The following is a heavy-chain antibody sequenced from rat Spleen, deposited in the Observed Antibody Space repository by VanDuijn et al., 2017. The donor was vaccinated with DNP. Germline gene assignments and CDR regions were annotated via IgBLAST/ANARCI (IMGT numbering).Heavy chain of an antibody. V-gene: IGHV5-20*01. J-gene: IGHJ2*01. Sequence: EVQLVESGGGLVQPGRSLKLSCAASGFTFSNHGMAWVRQAPTKGLEWVASISYDGSSTYYRDSVKGRFTISRDNAKSSLYLQMDSLRSEDTATYYCTTEDFDYWGQGVMVTVSS. CDR3: TTEDFDY. CDR2: ISYDGSST. CDR1: GFTFSNHG.